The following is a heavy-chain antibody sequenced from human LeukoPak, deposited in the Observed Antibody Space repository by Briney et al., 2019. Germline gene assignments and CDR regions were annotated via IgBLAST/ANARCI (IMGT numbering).Heavy chain of an antibody. CDR3: ARDKLRGSDSGSSFGY. CDR1: GFTLSNYW. D-gene: IGHD4-23*01. J-gene: IGHJ4*02. Sequence: GGSLRLSCAVSGFTLSNYWMSWVRQAPGKGLEWVANIKQDASEIYYVDSVKGRFTISRDNAKNSLYLQMNSLRAEDTAVYYCARDKLRGSDSGSSFGYWGQGTLVTVSS. V-gene: IGHV3-7*01. CDR2: IKQDASEI.